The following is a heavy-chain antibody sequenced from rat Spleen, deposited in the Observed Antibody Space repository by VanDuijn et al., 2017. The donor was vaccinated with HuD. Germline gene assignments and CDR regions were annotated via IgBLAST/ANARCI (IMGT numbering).Heavy chain of an antibody. CDR2: IWVNGGT. Sequence: QVQLKESGPGLVQPSQTLSLTCTVSGLSLTSNSVSWIRQPPGKGVEGMGGIWVNGGTDYNSAIKSRLSISRDTSKSQVFLKMNSLQTEDTAMYFCARTTTVAGVMDAWGQGASVTVSS. D-gene: IGHD1-3*01. V-gene: IGHV2-47*01. CDR1: GLSLTSNS. J-gene: IGHJ4*01. CDR3: ARTTTVAGVMDA.